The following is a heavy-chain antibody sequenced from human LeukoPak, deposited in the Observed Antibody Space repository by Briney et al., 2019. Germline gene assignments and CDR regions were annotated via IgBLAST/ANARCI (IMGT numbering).Heavy chain of an antibody. CDR3: AKEYFDWLLYRHDAFDI. CDR2: ISYDGSNK. V-gene: IGHV3-30*18. J-gene: IGHJ3*02. Sequence: PGRSLRLSCAASGFTFSSYGMHWVRQAPGKGLEWVAVISYDGSNKYYAGSVKGRFTISRDNSKNTLYLQMNSLRAEDTAVYYCAKEYFDWLLYRHDAFDIWGQGTMVTVSS. D-gene: IGHD3-9*01. CDR1: GFTFSSYG.